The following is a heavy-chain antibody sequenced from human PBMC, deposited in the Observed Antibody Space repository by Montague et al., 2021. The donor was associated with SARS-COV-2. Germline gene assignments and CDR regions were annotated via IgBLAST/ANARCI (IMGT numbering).Heavy chain of an antibody. CDR3: ASLTLGYCSSTSCYSDWFDP. CDR2: INHSGST. J-gene: IGHJ5*02. D-gene: IGHD2-2*02. V-gene: IGHV4-34*01. CDR1: GGSFSGYY. Sequence: SETLSLTCAVYGGSFSGYYWSWIRQPPGKGLEWIGEINHSGSTNYSPSLNSRVTISVDTSKNQFSLKLSSVTAADTAVYYCASLTLGYCSSTSCYSDWFDPWGQGTLVTVSS.